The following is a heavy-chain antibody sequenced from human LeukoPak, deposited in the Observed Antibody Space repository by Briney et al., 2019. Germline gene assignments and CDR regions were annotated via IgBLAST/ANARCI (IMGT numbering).Heavy chain of an antibody. D-gene: IGHD1-26*01. Sequence: ASVKVSCKTSGYTFTSYDINWVRQATGPGLEWMGWMNPNSGNTGYAQKSQGRVTITRNTSISTAYMELSSLRSEDTAVYYCARGARYSGSYRIDYLGQGTLVTVSS. J-gene: IGHJ4*02. CDR3: ARGARYSGSYRIDY. CDR2: MNPNSGNT. CDR1: GYTFTSYD. V-gene: IGHV1-8*03.